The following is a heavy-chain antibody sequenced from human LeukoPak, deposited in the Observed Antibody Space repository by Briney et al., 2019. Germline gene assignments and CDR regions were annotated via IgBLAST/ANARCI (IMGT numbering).Heavy chain of an antibody. Sequence: ASVKVSCKASGYTFTGYYMHWVRQAPGQGLEWMGWINPNSGGTNYAQKFQGRVTMTRDTSISTAYMELSRLRSDDTAVYYCARSRHVYYGSGSYFYWGQGTLVTVSS. D-gene: IGHD3-10*01. J-gene: IGHJ4*02. CDR1: GYTFTGYY. CDR3: ARSRHVYYGSGSYFY. V-gene: IGHV1-2*02. CDR2: INPNSGGT.